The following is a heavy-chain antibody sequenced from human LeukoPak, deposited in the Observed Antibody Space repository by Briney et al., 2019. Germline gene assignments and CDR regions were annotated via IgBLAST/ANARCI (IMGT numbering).Heavy chain of an antibody. CDR2: ISYDGSNK. CDR3: ARVAQYYDSSGYYNELDY. J-gene: IGHJ4*02. Sequence: GGSLRLSCAASGFTFSSYGMHWVRQAPGKGLEWVAVISYDGSNKYYADSVKGRFTISRDNSKNTLYLQMNSLRAEDTAVYYCARVAQYYDSSGYYNELDYWGQGTLVTVSS. CDR1: GFTFSSYG. V-gene: IGHV3-30*03. D-gene: IGHD3-22*01.